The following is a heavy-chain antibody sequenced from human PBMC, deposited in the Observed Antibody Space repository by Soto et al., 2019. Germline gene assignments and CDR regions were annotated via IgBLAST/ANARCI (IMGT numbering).Heavy chain of an antibody. J-gene: IGHJ4*02. CDR1: GFTFSTYE. CDR3: VRDTMRASAAASLDY. CDR2: ISVSGNII. D-gene: IGHD6-13*01. V-gene: IGHV3-48*03. Sequence: PGGSLTLSCAASGFTFSTYEFNWVRQAPGRGLEWISYISVSGNIIKYAHSVKGRFTISRDNAENSLHLHMSSLRVDDTAVYFCVRDTMRASAAASLDYWGQGTQVTV.